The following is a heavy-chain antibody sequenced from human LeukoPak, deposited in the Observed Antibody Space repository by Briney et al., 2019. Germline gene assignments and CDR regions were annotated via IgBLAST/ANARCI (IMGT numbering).Heavy chain of an antibody. CDR2: ISADTGAT. J-gene: IGHJ4*02. CDR3: ATKRSSNNFDY. CDR1: GYTFTDFG. V-gene: IGHV1-18*01. Sequence: ASVKLSCKASGYTFTDFGVTWVRQAPGQGLEWMGWISADTGATNYAQKLQGRVAMTTDTSTNTAYMELRSLRSDDTAVYSCATKRSSNNFDYWGQGTLVTVSS. D-gene: IGHD6-13*01.